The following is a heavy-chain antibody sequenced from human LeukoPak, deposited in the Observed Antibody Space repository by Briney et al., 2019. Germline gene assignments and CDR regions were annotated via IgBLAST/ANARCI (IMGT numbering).Heavy chain of an antibody. Sequence: PGGSLRLSCAASGFTFSSYAMHWVRQAPGKGLEWVAVISYDGSNKYYADSVKGRFTISRDNSKNTLYLQMNSLRAEDTAVYYCARGRDYAFDLWGQGTKVTVSS. CDR3: ARGRDYAFDL. CDR1: GFTFSSYA. CDR2: ISYDGSNK. V-gene: IGHV3-30-3*01. J-gene: IGHJ3*01. D-gene: IGHD4-11*01.